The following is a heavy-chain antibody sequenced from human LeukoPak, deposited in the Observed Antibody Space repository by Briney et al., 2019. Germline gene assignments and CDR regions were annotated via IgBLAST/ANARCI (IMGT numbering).Heavy chain of an antibody. J-gene: IGHJ4*02. CDR2: INQDGSKR. V-gene: IGHV3-7*01. CDR1: GFTISTYW. D-gene: IGHD6-6*01. CDR3: ARENAKQLGIDY. Sequence: GGSLRLSCTASGFTISTYWMSWVRQAPGKGLEWVANINQDGSKRYYVDSVKGRFTISRDNVKNSVYLQMNSLRAEDTAVYSCARENAKQLGIDYWGQGTLVTVSS.